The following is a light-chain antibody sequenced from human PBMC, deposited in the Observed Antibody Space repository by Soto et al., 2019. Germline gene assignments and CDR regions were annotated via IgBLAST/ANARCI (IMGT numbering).Light chain of an antibody. CDR1: SSNLGAGYD. Sequence: QSALTQPPSVSGAPGQRVTLSCTGNSSNLGAGYDVHWYQQLPGAAPKLVIFGNRNRPSGVPERFSGSKSGTSASLAITGLQAEDEADYYCQAYDYSLTASVFDGGTKLTVL. CDR2: GNR. V-gene: IGLV1-40*01. CDR3: QAYDYSLTASV. J-gene: IGLJ3*02.